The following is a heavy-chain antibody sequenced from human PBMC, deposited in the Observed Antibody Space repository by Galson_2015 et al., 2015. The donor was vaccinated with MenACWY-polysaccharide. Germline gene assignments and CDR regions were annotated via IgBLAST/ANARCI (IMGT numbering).Heavy chain of an antibody. J-gene: IGHJ4*02. CDR1: GFTFSSYD. CDR3: ARGYGSGISYM. CDR2: ISGSSTTI. D-gene: IGHD3-10*01. V-gene: IGHV3-48*02. Sequence: SLRLSCAASGFTFSSYDMTWVRQAPGRGPEWVSYISGSSTTIYYADSVKGRFTTSRGNAKNSLYLHMNSLRDEDTAVYYCARGYGSGISYMWGQGAPVTVSS.